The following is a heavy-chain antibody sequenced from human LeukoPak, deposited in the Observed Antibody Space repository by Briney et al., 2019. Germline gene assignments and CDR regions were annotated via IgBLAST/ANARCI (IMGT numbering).Heavy chain of an antibody. CDR1: GYSFTTYW. CDR2: IYPGDSDT. Sequence: GESLKISCKGSGYSFTTYWIGWVRQMPGKGLEWMGIIYPGDSDTRYSPSSQGQVTISADKSISTAYLQWSSLKASDTAMYYCARRYAQSGRTAFDYWGQGTLVTVSS. J-gene: IGHJ4*02. CDR3: ARRYAQSGRTAFDY. D-gene: IGHD1/OR15-1a*01. V-gene: IGHV5-51*01.